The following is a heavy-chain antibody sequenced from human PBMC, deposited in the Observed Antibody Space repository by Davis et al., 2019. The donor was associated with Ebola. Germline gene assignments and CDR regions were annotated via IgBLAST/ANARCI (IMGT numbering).Heavy chain of an antibody. CDR3: ARVYKRGIVGATGY. V-gene: IGHV3-53*01. J-gene: IGHJ4*02. Sequence: GESLKISCAASGFTVSSNYMSWVRQAPGKGLEWVSVIYSGGSTYYADSVKGRFTISRDNSKNTLYLQMNSLRAEDTAMYYCARVYKRGIVGATGYWGQGTLVTVSS. D-gene: IGHD1-26*01. CDR2: IYSGGST. CDR1: GFTVSSNY.